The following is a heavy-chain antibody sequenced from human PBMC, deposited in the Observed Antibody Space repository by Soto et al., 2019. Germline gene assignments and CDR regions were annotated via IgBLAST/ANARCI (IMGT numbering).Heavy chain of an antibody. J-gene: IGHJ6*02. Sequence: PSETLSLTCTVSGGSISSYYWSWIRQPPGKGLEWIGYIYYSGSTNYNPSLKSRVTISVDTSKNQFSLKLSSVTAADTAVYYCARSLSSWNVVNYYGMDVWGQGTTVTV. CDR2: IYYSGST. V-gene: IGHV4-59*01. CDR1: GGSISSYY. CDR3: ARSLSSWNVVNYYGMDV. D-gene: IGHD1-1*01.